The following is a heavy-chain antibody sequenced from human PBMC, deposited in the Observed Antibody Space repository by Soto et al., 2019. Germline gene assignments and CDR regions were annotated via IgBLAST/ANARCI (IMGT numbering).Heavy chain of an antibody. Sequence: ESGGGVVQPGRSLRLSCAASGFTFSSYAMHWVRQAPGKGLEWVAVISYDGSNKYYADSVKGRFTISRDNSKNTLYLQMNSLRAEDTAVYYCARARHRFDYWGQGTLVTVSS. CDR3: ARARHRFDY. V-gene: IGHV3-30-3*01. J-gene: IGHJ4*02. CDR1: GFTFSSYA. CDR2: ISYDGSNK.